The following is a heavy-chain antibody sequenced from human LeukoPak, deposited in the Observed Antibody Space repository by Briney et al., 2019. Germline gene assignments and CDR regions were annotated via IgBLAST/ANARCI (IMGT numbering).Heavy chain of an antibody. D-gene: IGHD6-19*01. CDR1: GFTFRSYG. Sequence: GGSLRLSCAASGFTFRSYGMHWVRQAPGKGLEWVAVIWYDGSNKYYADSVKGRFTISRDNSKNTLYLQMNSLRAEDTAVYYCASAVSSGWSYFDYWGQGTLVTVSS. V-gene: IGHV3-33*01. J-gene: IGHJ4*02. CDR3: ASAVSSGWSYFDY. CDR2: IWYDGSNK.